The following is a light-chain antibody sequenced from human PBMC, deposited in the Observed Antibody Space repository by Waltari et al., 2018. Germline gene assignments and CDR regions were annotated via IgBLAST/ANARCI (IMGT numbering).Light chain of an antibody. CDR2: GVS. CDR1: QNVFGD. Sequence: DIVMTQSPATLSVSPGERASLSCRASQNVFGDLAWYQMKIGRAPRLLIFGVSTRATGVPARFSGSVSGTEFTLTISSLQSEDSAVYYCQQYTSWPRTFGQGTKLEI. CDR3: QQYTSWPRT. V-gene: IGKV3-15*01. J-gene: IGKJ2*01.